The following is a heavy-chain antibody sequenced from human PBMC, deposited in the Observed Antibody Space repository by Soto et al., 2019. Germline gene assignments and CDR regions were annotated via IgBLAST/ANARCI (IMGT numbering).Heavy chain of an antibody. CDR2: ISAYNGNT. V-gene: IGHV1-18*01. J-gene: IGHJ5*02. CDR1: GYTFTSYG. CDR3: ARVNIVATIVDNWFDP. Sequence: ASVKVSCKASGYTFTSYGISWVRQAPGQGLEWMGWISAYNGNTNYAQKLQGRVTMTTDTSTSTAYMELRSLRSDDTAVYYCARVNIVATIVDNWFDPWGQGTLVTVSS. D-gene: IGHD5-12*01.